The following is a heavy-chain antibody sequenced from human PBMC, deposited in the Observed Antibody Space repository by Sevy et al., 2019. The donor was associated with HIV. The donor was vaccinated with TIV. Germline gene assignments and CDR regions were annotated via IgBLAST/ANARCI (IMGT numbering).Heavy chain of an antibody. Sequence: GGSLRLSCAASGFTFSSYWMSWVRQAPGKGLEWVANIKQDGSEKYYVDSVKGRFTISRDNAKNSLYLQMNSLSAEDTAVYYCARALVVVPAATLGYWGQGTLVTVSS. V-gene: IGHV3-7*01. CDR2: IKQDGSEK. CDR1: GFTFSSYW. J-gene: IGHJ4*02. CDR3: ARALVVVPAATLGY. D-gene: IGHD2-2*01.